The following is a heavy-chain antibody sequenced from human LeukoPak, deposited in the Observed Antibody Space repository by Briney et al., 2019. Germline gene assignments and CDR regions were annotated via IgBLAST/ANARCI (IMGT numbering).Heavy chain of an antibody. D-gene: IGHD1-26*01. CDR1: GGSFSGRY. V-gene: IGHV4-34*01. CDR2: INHSGST. Sequence: SETLSLTCTVYGGSFSGRYWSWIRQPPGRGLEWVGEINHSGSTNYSPSLKSRVTISVDTSKDQFSLKLNSVTAADTAVYYCARGSAGATLGYWGQGALVTVSS. CDR3: ARGSAGATLGY. J-gene: IGHJ4*02.